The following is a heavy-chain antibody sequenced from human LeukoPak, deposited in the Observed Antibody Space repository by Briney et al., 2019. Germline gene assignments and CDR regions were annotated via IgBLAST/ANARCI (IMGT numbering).Heavy chain of an antibody. CDR1: GYTFTSYG. D-gene: IGHD3-22*01. CDR2: ISAYNGNT. Sequence: ASVKVSCKASGYTFTSYGISWVRQAPGQGLEWMGWISAYNGNTNYAQKLQGRVTMTTDTSTSTAYMALRSLRSDDTAVYYCAVHTNYYDSSDYPSNFDYWGQGALVTVSS. V-gene: IGHV1-18*01. CDR3: AVHTNYYDSSDYPSNFDY. J-gene: IGHJ4*02.